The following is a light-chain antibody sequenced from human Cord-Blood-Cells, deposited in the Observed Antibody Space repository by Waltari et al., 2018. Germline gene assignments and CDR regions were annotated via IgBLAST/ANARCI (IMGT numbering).Light chain of an antibody. J-gene: IGKJ2*01. CDR3: QQYNNWPYT. V-gene: IGKV3-15*01. CDR2: GAF. Sequence: VMTQSPATLPVSPGERATLSCRASQSVCSNLARSQQKPGQAPRPLCYGAFTRATGIPARCSGSVSGTEFTLTISSLQSEDLAGYYCQQYNNWPYTFGQGTKLEIK. CDR1: QSVCSN.